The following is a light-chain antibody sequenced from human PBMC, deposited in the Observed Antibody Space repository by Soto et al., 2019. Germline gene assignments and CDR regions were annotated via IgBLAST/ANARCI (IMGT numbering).Light chain of an antibody. CDR1: QSVSSSY. V-gene: IGKV3D-20*01. CDR2: GAL. CDR3: QQYGSSPWT. J-gene: IGKJ1*01. Sequence: EKVMTQSPATLSVSPGETATLSCRASQSVSSSYLAWFQQKPGLAPRLLIYGALSRATGIPDRFSGSGSGTDFTLTISRLEPEDFAMYYCQQYGSSPWTFGQGTKVDI.